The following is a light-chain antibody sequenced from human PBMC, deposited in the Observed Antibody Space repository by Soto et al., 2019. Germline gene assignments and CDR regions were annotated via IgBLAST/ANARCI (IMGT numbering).Light chain of an antibody. J-gene: IGLJ1*01. Sequence: QSVLTQPPSVSGAPGQRVSISCTGSSTNIGAGYGVHWYQQHPGKVPKLMIYEVSKRPSGVPDRFSGSKSGNTASLTVSGLQADDEADYYCSSYAGSDVFVFGTGTKVTVL. CDR3: SSYAGSDVFV. CDR1: STNIGAGYG. V-gene: IGLV1-40*01. CDR2: EVS.